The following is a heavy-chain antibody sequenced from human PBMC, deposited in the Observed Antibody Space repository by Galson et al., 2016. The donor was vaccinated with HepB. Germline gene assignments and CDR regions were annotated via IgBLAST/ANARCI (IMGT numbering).Heavy chain of an antibody. V-gene: IGHV3-11*01. Sequence: SLRLSCTASGFTLSDFYMSWIRQAPGKGLEWVSYISISCDDIDYADSVKGRFTISRDKAKNSLYLQMNSLSAGEPAVYFRAKGIGGNWFDPWGQGTLVTVSS. CDR1: GFTLSDFY. CDR3: AKGIGGNWFDP. D-gene: IGHD3-10*01. J-gene: IGHJ5*02. CDR2: ISISCDDI.